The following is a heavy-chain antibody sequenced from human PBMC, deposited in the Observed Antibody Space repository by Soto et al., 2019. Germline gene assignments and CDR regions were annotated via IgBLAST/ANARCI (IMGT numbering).Heavy chain of an antibody. CDR2: INHSGST. D-gene: IGHD3-3*01. CDR3: ASSGGITIFRVITFDY. V-gene: IGHV4-34*01. Sequence: PSETLSLTCADYGGSFSGYYWSWIRQPPGNGLEWIGEINHSGSTNYTPSLKSRVTKSVDTSKNQFSLKLSSVTAADTAVYYCASSGGITIFRVITFDYWGQGTLVTVSS. J-gene: IGHJ4*02. CDR1: GGSFSGYY.